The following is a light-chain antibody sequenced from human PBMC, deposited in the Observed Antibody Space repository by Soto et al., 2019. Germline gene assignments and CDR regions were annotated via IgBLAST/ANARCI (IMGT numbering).Light chain of an antibody. J-gene: IGLJ2*01. CDR3: CSYAGSSTLV. CDR1: SSDVGSYNL. CDR2: EGS. V-gene: IGLV2-23*01. Sequence: QSALTQPASVSGSPGQSITISCTGTSSDVGSYNLVSWYQQHPGTAPKLMIYEGSKRPSGVSNRFSGYKSGNTASLTISGLQADDEADYYCCSYAGSSTLVFGGGTKLTVL.